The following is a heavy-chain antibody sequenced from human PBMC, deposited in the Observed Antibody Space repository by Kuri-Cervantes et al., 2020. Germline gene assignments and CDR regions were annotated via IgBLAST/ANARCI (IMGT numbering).Heavy chain of an antibody. CDR2: ISSRSTI. CDR3: AKVYYSGYYYYMDV. J-gene: IGHJ6*03. V-gene: IGHV3-69-1*01. D-gene: IGHD2-15*01. Sequence: GESLKISCAASGFTFSDYYMNWVRQAPGKGLEWVSSISSRSTIYYADSVKGRFSISRDNSKNTLYLQMNSLRAEDTAVYYCAKVYYSGYYYYMDVWGKGTTVTVSS. CDR1: GFTFSDYY.